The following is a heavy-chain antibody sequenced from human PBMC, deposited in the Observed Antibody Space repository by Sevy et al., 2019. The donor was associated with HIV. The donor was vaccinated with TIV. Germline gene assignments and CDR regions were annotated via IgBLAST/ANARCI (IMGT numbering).Heavy chain of an antibody. CDR2: INHSGTT. D-gene: IGHD2-2*01. J-gene: IGHJ6*02. CDR1: GESFSSYY. V-gene: IGHV4-34*01. CDR3: AVRRWVVIPGVVRRRDQFFFYGMAV. Sequence: SETLSLTCAVYGESFSSYYWSWIRQSPGKGLEWIGEINHSGTTNYHPSLKSRVSISADTSKNQFSLMLTSVTAADTCVYYWAVRRWVVIPGVVRRRDQFFFYGMAVWGQGTTVTVSS.